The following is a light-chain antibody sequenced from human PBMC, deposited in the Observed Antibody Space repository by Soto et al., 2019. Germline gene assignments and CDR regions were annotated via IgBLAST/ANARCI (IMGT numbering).Light chain of an antibody. V-gene: IGLV1-40*01. CDR2: GNS. CDR1: SSNIGAGYD. Sequence: QSVLAQPPSVSGAPGLKVTISCTGSSSNIGAGYDLHWYQQLPGTAPKLLLYGNSNRPSGVPDRFSGSKSGTSASLAITGLQAEDEADYYCQSYDSSLSAYVFGTGTKVTVL. J-gene: IGLJ1*01. CDR3: QSYDSSLSAYV.